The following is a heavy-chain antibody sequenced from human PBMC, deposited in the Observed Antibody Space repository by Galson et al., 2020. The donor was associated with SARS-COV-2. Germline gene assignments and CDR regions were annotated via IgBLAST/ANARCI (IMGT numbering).Heavy chain of an antibody. CDR1: GYTLTELS. J-gene: IGHJ6*03. D-gene: IGHD3-3*01. CDR2: FDPEDGET. CDR3: ARSPPTTILGVVYYYYYYMDV. V-gene: IGHV1-24*01. Sequence: ASVKVSCKVSGYTLTELSMHWVRQAPGKGLEWMGGFDPEDGETIYAQKFQGRVTMTEDTSTNTASMELRSLRSDDTAVYYCARSPPTTILGVVYYYYYYMDVWGKGTAVTVSS.